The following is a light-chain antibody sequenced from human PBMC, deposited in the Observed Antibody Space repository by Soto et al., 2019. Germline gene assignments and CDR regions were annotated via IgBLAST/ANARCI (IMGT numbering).Light chain of an antibody. V-gene: IGKV3D-20*02. CDR1: QSVSSRY. CDR3: QQRRNWPPLT. CDR2: GAS. Sequence: IVFTQSPRTLALSTGERATLSCRASQSVSSRYVAWYQPKPVQPPRLLSYGASTRATGIPARFSGSGSGTEFTLTISRLEPEVFAVYYCQQRRNWPPLTFGQCTRLQI. J-gene: IGKJ5*01.